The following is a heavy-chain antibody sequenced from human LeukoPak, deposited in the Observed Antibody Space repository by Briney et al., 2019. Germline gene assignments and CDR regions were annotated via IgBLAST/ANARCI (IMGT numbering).Heavy chain of an antibody. D-gene: IGHD6-19*01. CDR2: ISTYNGDT. Sequence: ASVKVSCKASGYAFKRYGISWVRQAPGQGREWMGWISTYNGDTNYAQNFKGRVTMTTDASTSTAYMELRNLRSDDTAVYYCARDPSNSSGWYIYFDYWGQGTLVTVSS. CDR1: GYAFKRYG. J-gene: IGHJ4*02. CDR3: ARDPSNSSGWYIYFDY. V-gene: IGHV1-18*01.